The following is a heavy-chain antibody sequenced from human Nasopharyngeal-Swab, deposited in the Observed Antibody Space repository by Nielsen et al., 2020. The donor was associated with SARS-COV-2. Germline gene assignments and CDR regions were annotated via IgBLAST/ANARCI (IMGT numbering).Heavy chain of an antibody. CDR2: ISGSDHTT. CDR1: GFTFRSYA. Sequence: GESLKISCAASGFTFRSYAISWVRQAPGKGLEWVSVISGSDHTTYYADSVKGRFTISRDNAKNSLYLQMNSLRAEDTAVYYCARDQYYYDSSGPAFDIWGQGTMVTVSS. V-gene: IGHV3-23*01. CDR3: ARDQYYYDSSGPAFDI. D-gene: IGHD3-22*01. J-gene: IGHJ3*02.